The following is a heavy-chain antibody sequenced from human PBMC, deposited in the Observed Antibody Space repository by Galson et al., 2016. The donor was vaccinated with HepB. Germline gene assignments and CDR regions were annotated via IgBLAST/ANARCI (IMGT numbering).Heavy chain of an antibody. CDR3: VIGKSVFGVVIIPVLDY. CDR2: ISGSGGST. D-gene: IGHD3-3*01. Sequence: SLRLSCAASGFTFSSYWMSWVRQAPGKGLEWVSAISGSGGSTYYADSVKARFTISRDNSKNTLYLQMNSLRAEDTAVYYCVIGKSVFGVVIIPVLDYWGQGTLVTVSS. CDR1: GFTFSSYW. V-gene: IGHV3-23*01. J-gene: IGHJ4*02.